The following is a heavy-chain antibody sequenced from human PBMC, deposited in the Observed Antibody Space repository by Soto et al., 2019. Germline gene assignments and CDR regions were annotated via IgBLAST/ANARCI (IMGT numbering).Heavy chain of an antibody. CDR2: ISSSSYI. D-gene: IGHD1-26*01. CDR1: GFTFSSYS. Sequence: EVQLVESGGGLVKPGGSLRLSCAASGFTFSSYSMNWVRQAPGKGLEWVSSISSSSYIYYADSVKGRFTISRDNAKNSLYLQMNSLRAEDTAVYYCARDLGDSGSYYSYWGQGTLVTVSS. CDR3: ARDLGDSGSYYSY. V-gene: IGHV3-21*01. J-gene: IGHJ4*02.